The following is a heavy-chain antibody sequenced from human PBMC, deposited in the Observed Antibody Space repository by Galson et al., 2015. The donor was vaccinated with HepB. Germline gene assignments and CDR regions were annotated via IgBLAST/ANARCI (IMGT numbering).Heavy chain of an antibody. D-gene: IGHD3-10*01. V-gene: IGHV1-2*02. CDR1: GYTFTGYY. CDR3: ARDLIMVRGNPDTLYGMDV. J-gene: IGHJ6*02. CDR2: INPNSGGT. Sequence: SVKVSCKASGYTFTGYYMHWVRQAPGQGLEWMGWINPNSGGTNYAQKFQGRVTMTRDTSISTAYMELSRLRSDDTAVYYCARDLIMVRGNPDTLYGMDVWGQGTTVTVSS.